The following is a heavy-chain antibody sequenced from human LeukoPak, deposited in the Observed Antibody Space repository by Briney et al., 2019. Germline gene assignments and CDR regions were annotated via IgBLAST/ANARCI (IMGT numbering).Heavy chain of an antibody. CDR3: VRDYDTSGPQKNYFDF. CDR2: IIPIFDSK. V-gene: IGHV1-69*04. Sequence: SVKVSCKSPAGSFSSYAVSWVRQAPGRGLEWMGRIIPIFDSKDYTERLRGRLTLTADRSTGTAFMELSSLRPDDTATYYCVRDYDTSGPQKNYFDFWGQGTLITVSS. D-gene: IGHD3-22*01. J-gene: IGHJ4*02. CDR1: AGSFSSYA.